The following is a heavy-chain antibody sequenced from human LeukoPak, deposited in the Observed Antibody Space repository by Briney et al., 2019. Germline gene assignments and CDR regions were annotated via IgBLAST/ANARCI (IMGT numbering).Heavy chain of an antibody. CDR3: ARDLDGDIDY. J-gene: IGHJ4*02. CDR2: INHSGST. V-gene: IGHV4-34*01. D-gene: IGHD1-1*01. CDR1: GGSFSGYY. Sequence: SETLSLTCAVYGGSFSGYYWSWIRQPPGKGPEWIGEINHSGSTNYNPSLKSRVTISLDTSKDQFSLKLSSLTAADTAVYYCARDLDGDIDYWGQGTLVTVSS.